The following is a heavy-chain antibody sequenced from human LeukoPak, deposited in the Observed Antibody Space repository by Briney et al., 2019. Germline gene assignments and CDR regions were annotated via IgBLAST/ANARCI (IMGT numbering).Heavy chain of an antibody. CDR1: GFTFSSYA. CDR2: ISGSGGST. J-gene: IGHJ4*02. CDR3: AKVLAMAGRYFDY. D-gene: IGHD5-18*01. Sequence: GGSLRLSCAASGFTFSSYAMSWARQAPGKGLEWVSAISGSGGSTYYADSVKGRFTISRDNSKNTLYLQMNSLRAEDTAVYYCAKVLAMAGRYFDYWGQGTLVTVSS. V-gene: IGHV3-23*01.